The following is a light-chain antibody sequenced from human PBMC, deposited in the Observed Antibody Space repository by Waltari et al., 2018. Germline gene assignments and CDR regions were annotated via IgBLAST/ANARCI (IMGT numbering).Light chain of an antibody. Sequence: IQLTQSPSFLSASVGDRVTITCRASQGISSYLAWYQQKPGKAPKLLIYAASTLQSGVPSRFSGSGSGTEFTLTISSLQPEDFATYYCQQVNNYPFTFGPGTKVDIK. J-gene: IGKJ3*01. CDR2: AAS. V-gene: IGKV1-9*01. CDR1: QGISSY. CDR3: QQVNNYPFT.